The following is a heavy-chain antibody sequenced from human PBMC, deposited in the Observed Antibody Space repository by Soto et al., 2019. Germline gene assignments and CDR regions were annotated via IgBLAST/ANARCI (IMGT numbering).Heavy chain of an antibody. Sequence: GGSLRLSCAASGFTFSSYWMHWVRQAPGKGLVWVSRINSDGSSTSYADSVKGRFTISRDNAKNTLYLQMNSLRAEDTAVYYCARGSRAYYDFWSGYYNAFDIWGQGTMVTVSS. D-gene: IGHD3-3*01. CDR1: GFTFSSYW. CDR2: INSDGSST. V-gene: IGHV3-74*01. CDR3: ARGSRAYYDFWSGYYNAFDI. J-gene: IGHJ3*02.